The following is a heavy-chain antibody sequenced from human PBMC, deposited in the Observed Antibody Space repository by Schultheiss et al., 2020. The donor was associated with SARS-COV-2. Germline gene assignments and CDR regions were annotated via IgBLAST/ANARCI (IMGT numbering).Heavy chain of an antibody. CDR3: ARDLYTGFVDY. J-gene: IGHJ4*02. CDR2: ISYDGNDK. D-gene: IGHD2-2*02. Sequence: GGSLRLSCAASGFTFSSYAMHWVRQAPGKGLEWVAVISYDGNDKYYVDSVKGRFTISRDNAKNSLYLQMNSLRAEDTAVYYCARDLYTGFVDYWGQGTLVTVSS. V-gene: IGHV3-30*04. CDR1: GFTFSSYA.